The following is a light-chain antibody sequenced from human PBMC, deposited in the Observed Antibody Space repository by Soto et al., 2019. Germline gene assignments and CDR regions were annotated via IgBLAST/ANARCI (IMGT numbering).Light chain of an antibody. CDR1: QSVSNN. CDR2: DAS. J-gene: IGKJ1*01. V-gene: IGKV3-15*01. Sequence: EIVMTQSPATLSVSLGERATLSCRASQSVSNNLAWYQQKPGQAPRLLIYDASTRATGIPARFSGSGSGTEFTLTISSLQSEDFAVYYCQQYNNWPETFGQGTKVEIK. CDR3: QQYNNWPET.